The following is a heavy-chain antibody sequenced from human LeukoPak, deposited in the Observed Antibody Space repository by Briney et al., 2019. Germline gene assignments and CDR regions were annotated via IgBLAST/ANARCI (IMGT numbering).Heavy chain of an antibody. Sequence: SETLSLTCAVYGGSFSGYYWSWIRQPPGKGLEWIGEINHSGSTNYNPSLKRRVTISVDTSKNQFSLKLSSVTAADTAVYYCARGWSRIAAAGGFDYWGQGTLVTVSS. V-gene: IGHV4-34*01. CDR2: INHSGST. CDR1: GGSFSGYY. D-gene: IGHD6-13*01. CDR3: ARGWSRIAAAGGFDY. J-gene: IGHJ4*02.